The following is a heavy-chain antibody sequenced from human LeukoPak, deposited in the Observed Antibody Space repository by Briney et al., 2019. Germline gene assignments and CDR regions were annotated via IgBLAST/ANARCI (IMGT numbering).Heavy chain of an antibody. V-gene: IGHV1-24*01. CDR1: GYTLTGLS. J-gene: IGHJ6*03. CDR3: ATGAVTAARRPRAYYYYMDV. Sequence: GASVKVSCKASGYTLTGLSMHWVRQAPGKGLEWMGGFDPEDGETIYAQKFQGRVTMTEDTSTDTAYMELSSLRSEDTAVYYCATGAVTAARRPRAYYYYMDVWGKGTTVTVSS. D-gene: IGHD6-6*01. CDR2: FDPEDGET.